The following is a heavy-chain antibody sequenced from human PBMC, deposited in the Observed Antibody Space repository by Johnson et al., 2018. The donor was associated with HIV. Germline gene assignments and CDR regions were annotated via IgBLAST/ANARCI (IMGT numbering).Heavy chain of an antibody. V-gene: IGHV3-11*04. Sequence: QMQLVESGGGLVKPGGSLRLSCAASGFSFSDYYMSWIRQAPGKGLESVSYISSSGSIISYADSVKGRFTISRDNAKKSLYLQMNILRAEDTAVYYCARDSTPWGGDYVGYAFDIWGQGTTVTVSS. D-gene: IGHD4-17*01. CDR1: GFSFSDYY. CDR3: ARDSTPWGGDYVGYAFDI. J-gene: IGHJ3*02. CDR2: ISSSGSII.